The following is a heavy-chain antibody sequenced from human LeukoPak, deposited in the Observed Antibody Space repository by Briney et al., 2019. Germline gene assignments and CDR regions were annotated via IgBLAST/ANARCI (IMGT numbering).Heavy chain of an antibody. V-gene: IGHV4-59*01. CDR1: GVSINSYY. D-gene: IGHD5-18*01. Sequence: PSETLSLTCTVSGVSINSYYWSWIRQPPGKGLEWIGYIYYSGSTNYNPSLKSRVTISVDTSQNQFSLKLNSVTAADTAVYYCVRDGWTAYDVFDIWGQGTMVTVSS. J-gene: IGHJ3*02. CDR3: VRDGWTAYDVFDI. CDR2: IYYSGST.